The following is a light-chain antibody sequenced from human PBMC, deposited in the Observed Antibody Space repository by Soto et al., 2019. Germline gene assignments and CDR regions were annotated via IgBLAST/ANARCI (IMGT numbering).Light chain of an antibody. V-gene: IGKV3-20*01. CDR3: QQYGISIA. CDR2: GAS. J-gene: IGKJ4*01. CDR1: QTVISNH. Sequence: VVTQSPGTLSLSPGERATLSCRASQTVISNHLAWYQQKLGQAPRLLISGASTRATGVPDRFSVSGSGTDFTLTISRLEPEDFAAYYCQQYGISIAFGGGTKVERK.